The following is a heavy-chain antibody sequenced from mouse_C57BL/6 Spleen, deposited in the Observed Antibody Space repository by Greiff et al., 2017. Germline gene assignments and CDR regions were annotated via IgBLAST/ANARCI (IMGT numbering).Heavy chain of an antibody. J-gene: IGHJ4*01. CDR3: ARGGGVYYYAMDY. Sequence: EVKVVESGPELVKPGASVKIPCKASGYTFTDYNMDWVKQSHGKSLEWIGDINPNNGGTIYNQKFKGKATLTVDKSSSTAYMGLRSLTSEDTAVYYCARGGGVYYYAMDYCGQGTSVTVSS. V-gene: IGHV1-18*01. CDR1: GYTFTDYN. D-gene: IGHD1-1*02. CDR2: INPNNGGT.